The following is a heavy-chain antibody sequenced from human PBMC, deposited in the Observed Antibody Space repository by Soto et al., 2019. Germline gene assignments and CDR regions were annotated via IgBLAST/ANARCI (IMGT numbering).Heavy chain of an antibody. Sequence: QVQLQQWGAGLLKPSETLSLTCAVYGGSFSGYYWSWIRQPPGEGLEWMGELNHSGRTNYNTSLKSRVNISVDTSKNQFSLKLSSVTAADTAVYYCARGVEYCTNGVCSNWFDPWGQGTLVTVSS. V-gene: IGHV4-34*01. CDR3: ARGVEYCTNGVCSNWFDP. CDR2: LNHSGRT. CDR1: GGSFSGYY. J-gene: IGHJ5*02. D-gene: IGHD2-8*01.